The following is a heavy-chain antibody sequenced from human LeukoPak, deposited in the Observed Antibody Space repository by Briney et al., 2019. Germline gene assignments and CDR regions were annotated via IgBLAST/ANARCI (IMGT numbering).Heavy chain of an antibody. CDR2: IYYSGST. Sequence: SETLSLTCTVSGGSIGSYHWSWIRQPPGKGLEWIGSIYYSGSTYYNPSLKSRVTISVDTSKNQFSLKLSSVTAADTAVYYCARDPVVVAATPFDYWGQGTLVTVSS. J-gene: IGHJ4*02. CDR3: ARDPVVVAATPFDY. V-gene: IGHV4-59*12. CDR1: GGSIGSYH. D-gene: IGHD2-15*01.